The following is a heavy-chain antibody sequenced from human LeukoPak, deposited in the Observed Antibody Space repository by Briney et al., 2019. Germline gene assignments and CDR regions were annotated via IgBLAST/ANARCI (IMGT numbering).Heavy chain of an antibody. CDR2: IIPIFGTA. CDR3: ARGWDYDSGGRPTAYVY. CDR1: GGTFNNYA. V-gene: IGHV1-69*06. J-gene: IGHJ4*02. D-gene: IGHD3-22*01. Sequence: SVKVSCKASGGTFNNYAINWVRQAPGQGLGWMGGIIPIFGTANYAQKFQGRVTITADKSTSTVYMELNSLKSEDTAVYYCARGWDYDSGGRPTAYVYWGQGTLVTVSS.